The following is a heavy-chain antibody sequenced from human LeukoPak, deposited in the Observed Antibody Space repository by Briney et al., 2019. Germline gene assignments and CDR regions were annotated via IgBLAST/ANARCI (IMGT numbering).Heavy chain of an antibody. J-gene: IGHJ4*02. CDR1: GFTFSSYW. CDR3: ATHRGYSGYDQDNDLDY. D-gene: IGHD5-12*01. V-gene: IGHV3-74*01. Sequence: GGSLRLSCAASGFTFSSYWMHWVRQAPGKGLVWVSRINTDGSSTSYADSVKGRFTISRDNAKNTLYLQMNSLRAEDTAVYYCATHRGYSGYDQDNDLDYWGQGTLVTVSS. CDR2: INTDGSST.